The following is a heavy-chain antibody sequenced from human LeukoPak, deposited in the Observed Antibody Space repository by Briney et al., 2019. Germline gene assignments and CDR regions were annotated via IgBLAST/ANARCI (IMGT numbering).Heavy chain of an antibody. V-gene: IGHV3-9*03. D-gene: IGHD3-10*01. CDR1: GFTYDDYA. CDR3: AKSRFVTMVRGVIGFGYFDY. J-gene: IGHJ4*02. CDR2: ISWNSGSI. Sequence: GRSLRLSCAASGFTYDDYAMHWVRQAPGKGLEWVSGISWNSGSIGYAGSVKGRFTISRDNAKNSLYLQMNSLRAEDMALYYCAKSRFVTMVRGVIGFGYFDYWGQGTLVTVSS.